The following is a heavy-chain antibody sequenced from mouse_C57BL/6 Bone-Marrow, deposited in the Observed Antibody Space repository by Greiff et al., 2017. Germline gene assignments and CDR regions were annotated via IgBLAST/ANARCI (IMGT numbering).Heavy chain of an antibody. CDR1: GFSLTSYG. CDR2: IWSGGST. Sequence: QVQLKESGPGLVQPSQSLSITCTVSGFSLTSYGVHWVRQSPGKGLEWLVVIWSGGSTDYNAAFISRLSISKDNSKSQVFFKMNSLQADDTAIYYCARNNWDEDWFAYWGQGTLVTVSA. J-gene: IGHJ3*01. V-gene: IGHV2-2*01. D-gene: IGHD4-1*02. CDR3: ARNNWDEDWFAY.